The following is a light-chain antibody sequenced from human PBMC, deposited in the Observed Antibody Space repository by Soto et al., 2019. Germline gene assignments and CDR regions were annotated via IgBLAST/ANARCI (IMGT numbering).Light chain of an antibody. J-gene: IGLJ2*01. CDR3: SSYTGSSTYVV. CDR1: SSDVGGYNY. CDR2: DVS. V-gene: IGLV2-14*01. Sequence: QSVLTQPASVSGSPGQSITISCTGTSSDVGGYNYVSWYQQHPGKAPKLMIYDVSNRPSGVSNRFSGSKSGNTASLTISGLQAEGEADYYCSSYTGSSTYVVFGGGTKLTVL.